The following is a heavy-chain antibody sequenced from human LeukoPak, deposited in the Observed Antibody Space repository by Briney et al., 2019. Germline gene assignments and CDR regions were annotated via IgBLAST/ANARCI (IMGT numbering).Heavy chain of an antibody. J-gene: IGHJ6*03. CDR1: GGSLSSGGYY. V-gene: IGHV4-30-2*01. CDR3: ARVRWYSSSPEGYYYYYYMDV. CDR2: IYHSGNT. Sequence: SQTLSLTCTVSGGSLSSGGYYWSWIRQPPGKGLEWIGYIYHSGNTYYNPSLKSRVTISVDRSKNQFSLKLSSVTAADTAVYYCARVRWYSSSPEGYYYYYYMDVWGKGTTVTVSS. D-gene: IGHD6-6*01.